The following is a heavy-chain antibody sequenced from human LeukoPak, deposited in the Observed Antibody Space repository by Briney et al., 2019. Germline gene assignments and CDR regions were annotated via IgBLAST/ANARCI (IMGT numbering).Heavy chain of an antibody. D-gene: IGHD6-19*01. CDR2: ISWNSGSI. CDR1: GFTFDDYA. Sequence: PGGSLRLSCAASGFTFDDYAMHWVRQAPGKGLEWVSGISWNSGSIGYADSVKGRFSISRDNSKNTLYLQMNSLKTEDTAVYYCTSGYSSGWEADWLDPWGQGTLVTVSS. V-gene: IGHV3-9*01. J-gene: IGHJ5*02. CDR3: TSGYSSGWEADWLDP.